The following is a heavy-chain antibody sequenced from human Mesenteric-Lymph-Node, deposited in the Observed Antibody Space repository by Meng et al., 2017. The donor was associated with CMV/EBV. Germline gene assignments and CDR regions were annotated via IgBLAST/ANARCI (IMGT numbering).Heavy chain of an antibody. CDR3: AKSRSSTPGIVDD. J-gene: IGHJ4*02. CDR1: GFSVTSGAYH. CDR2: IYGTGIT. D-gene: IGHD2/OR15-2a*01. Sequence: QVPPQESGPGLVKPSAPLSLPCIVSGFSVTSGAYHWSWIRQSPGKGLEWIGYIYGTGITIYNPSLKSRVTILLETSKNQFSLKLNSVTTADTAVYYCAKSRSSTPGIVDDWGQGTLVTVSS. V-gene: IGHV4-61*08.